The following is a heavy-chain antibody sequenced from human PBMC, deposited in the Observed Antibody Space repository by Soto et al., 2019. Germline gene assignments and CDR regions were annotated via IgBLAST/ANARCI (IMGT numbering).Heavy chain of an antibody. CDR2: INVGNGNT. D-gene: IGHD1-20*01. CDR3: ARDGCYNWKAPGY. Sequence: QVQLVQSGAEVKKPGASVKVSCKASGYAFFSYTMHWVRQAPGQRLEWMGWINVGNGNTKSSQSFRGRVTMTRDTSATTVYLELNSLRFEDTAVYFCARDGCYNWKAPGYWGQGTLVTVSS. CDR1: GYAFFSYT. V-gene: IGHV1-3*01. J-gene: IGHJ4*02.